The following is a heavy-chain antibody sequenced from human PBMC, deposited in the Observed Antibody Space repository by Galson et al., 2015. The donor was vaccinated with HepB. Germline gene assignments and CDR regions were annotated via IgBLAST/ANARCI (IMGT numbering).Heavy chain of an antibody. CDR2: INTNTGNP. V-gene: IGHV7-4-1*02. Sequence: SVKVSCKASGYTFTSYAMNWVRQAPGQGLEWMGWINTNTGNPTYAQGFTGRFVFPLDTSVSTAYLQISSLKAEDTAVYYCARAVSPIGSGSYYDYYYGMDVWGQGTTVTVSS. D-gene: IGHD3-10*01. CDR3: ARAVSPIGSGSYYDYYYGMDV. J-gene: IGHJ6*02. CDR1: GYTFTSYA.